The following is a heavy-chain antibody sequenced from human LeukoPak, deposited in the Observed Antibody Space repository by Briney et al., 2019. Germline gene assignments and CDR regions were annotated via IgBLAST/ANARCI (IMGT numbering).Heavy chain of an antibody. Sequence: HPGGSLRLSCAASGFTFSSYAMSWVRQAPGKGLEWVSAIRGSGGSTYYADSVKGRFTISRDNSKNTLYLQMNSLRAEDTAVYYCAKDQTTVTYYYYYYMDVWGKGTTVTVSS. J-gene: IGHJ6*03. CDR1: GFTFSSYA. CDR3: AKDQTTVTYYYYYYMDV. D-gene: IGHD4-17*01. CDR2: IRGSGGST. V-gene: IGHV3-23*01.